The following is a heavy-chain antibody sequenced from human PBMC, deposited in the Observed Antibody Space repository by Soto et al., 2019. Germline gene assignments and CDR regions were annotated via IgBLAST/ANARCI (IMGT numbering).Heavy chain of an antibody. D-gene: IGHD3-16*01. Sequence: GESLKISCKGSGYSFTSYWISWVRQMPGKGLEWMGRIDPSDSYTNYSPSFQGHVTISADKSISTAYLQWSSLKASDTAMYYCATGGVHYYYYGMDVWRQGTTVTVSS. CDR3: ATGGVHYYYYGMDV. CDR2: IDPSDSYT. V-gene: IGHV5-10-1*01. CDR1: GYSFTSYW. J-gene: IGHJ6*02.